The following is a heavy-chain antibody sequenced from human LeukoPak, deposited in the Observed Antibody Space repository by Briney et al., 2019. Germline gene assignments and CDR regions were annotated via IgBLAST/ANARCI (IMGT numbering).Heavy chain of an antibody. J-gene: IGHJ3*02. D-gene: IGHD2-2*01. CDR1: GGSISSYY. Sequence: SETLSLTCTVSGGSISSYYWSWIRQPAGKGLEWIGRIYTSGSTNYNPSLKSRVTMSVDTSKNQFSLKLSSVTAADTAVYSCASGTKDIVVVPAAKACDIWGQGTMVTVSS. CDR2: IYTSGST. CDR3: ASGTKDIVVVPAAKACDI. V-gene: IGHV4-4*07.